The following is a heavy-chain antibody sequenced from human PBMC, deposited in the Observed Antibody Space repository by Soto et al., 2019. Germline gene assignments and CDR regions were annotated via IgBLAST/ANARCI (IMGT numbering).Heavy chain of an antibody. Sequence: GESLKISCKGSGYSFTSYWIGWVRQMPGKGLEWMGIIYPGDSDTRYSPSFQGQVTISADKSISTAYLQWSSLKASDTAMYYCARHDSGGSHFYYGMDVWCQGTTVTVSS. CDR2: IYPGDSDT. D-gene: IGHD1-26*01. CDR1: GYSFTSYW. J-gene: IGHJ6*02. CDR3: ARHDSGGSHFYYGMDV. V-gene: IGHV5-51*01.